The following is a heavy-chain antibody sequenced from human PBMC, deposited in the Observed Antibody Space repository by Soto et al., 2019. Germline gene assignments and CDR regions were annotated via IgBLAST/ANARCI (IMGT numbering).Heavy chain of an antibody. CDR1: GYTFTNYV. Sequence: QVQLLQSGAEVKKPGASVKVSCEASGYTFTNYVMHWVRQAPGQRLEWMGWINAGNGNTKYSQKLQGRVTITRDTSASIAYMELSSLRSEDTAVYYCARARIIETFDYWGQGTLVTVSS. V-gene: IGHV1-3*01. CDR2: INAGNGNT. J-gene: IGHJ4*02. D-gene: IGHD3-10*01. CDR3: ARARIIETFDY.